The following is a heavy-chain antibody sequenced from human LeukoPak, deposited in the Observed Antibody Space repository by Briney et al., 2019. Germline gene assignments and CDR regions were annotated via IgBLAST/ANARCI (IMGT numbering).Heavy chain of an antibody. J-gene: IGHJ4*02. CDR3: ARDPPYSSGWSHYFDY. CDR2: ISYDGSNK. Sequence: GGSLRLSCAASGFTFSSYAMHWVRQAPGKGLEWVAVISYDGSNKYYADSVKGRFTISRDNSKNTLYLQMNSLRAEDTAVYYCARDPPYSSGWSHYFDYWGQGTLVTVSS. D-gene: IGHD6-19*01. V-gene: IGHV3-30*04. CDR1: GFTFSSYA.